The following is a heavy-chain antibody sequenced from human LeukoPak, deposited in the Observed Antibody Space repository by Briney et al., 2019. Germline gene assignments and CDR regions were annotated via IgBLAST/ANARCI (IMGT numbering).Heavy chain of an antibody. D-gene: IGHD2-2*03. V-gene: IGHV1-2*02. CDR1: GYTFTGYY. CDR3: ARDGYCSGSSCYDCFDP. Sequence: ASVKVSCKASGYTFTGYYIHWVRLAPGQGLEWMGWINPISGATTYGQRFQGRVTMTRDTSINTVYMELSKVGSDDTAVYYCARDGYCSGSSCYDCFDPWGQGTLVAVSS. CDR2: INPISGAT. J-gene: IGHJ5*02.